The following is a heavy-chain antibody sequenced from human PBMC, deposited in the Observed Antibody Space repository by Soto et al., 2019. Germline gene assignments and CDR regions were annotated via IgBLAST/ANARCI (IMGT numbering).Heavy chain of an antibody. D-gene: IGHD4-17*01. J-gene: IGHJ4*02. Sequence: QVQLVESGGGLVQPGRSLRLSCVGSRFTFSAYGMHWVRQAPGKGLEWVTFISFDGKIKYSADSVQGRFTISRDNSKNRLYLQMNSLRPEDTAVYYCARTGGDYGDYVFDYWGQGTLVTVSS. CDR2: ISFDGKIK. CDR3: ARTGGDYGDYVFDY. V-gene: IGHV3-30*13. CDR1: RFTFSAYG.